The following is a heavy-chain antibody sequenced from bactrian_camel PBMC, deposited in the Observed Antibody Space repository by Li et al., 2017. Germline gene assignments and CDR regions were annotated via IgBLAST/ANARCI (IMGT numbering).Heavy chain of an antibody. J-gene: IGHJ4*01. D-gene: IGHD5*01. CDR1: GFSFSTPF. V-gene: IGHV3S6*01. CDR3: AKGGDELRD. CDR2: INSDGSNT. Sequence: VQLVESGGDLVQPGGSLRLSCTISGFSFSTPFMNWVRQAPGKGLEWISGINSDGSNTYYSDSAKGRFTISRDSAKNTLYLQLNSLKTEDTAMYYCAKGGDELRDWGQGTQVTVS.